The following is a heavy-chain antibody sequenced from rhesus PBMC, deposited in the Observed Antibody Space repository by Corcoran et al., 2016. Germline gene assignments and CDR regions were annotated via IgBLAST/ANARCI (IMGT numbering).Heavy chain of an antibody. V-gene: IGHV4-169*01. Sequence: QLQLQESGPGLVKPSETLSLTCAVSGGSISGGYGWSWIRQAPGKGLEWFGYIYGSGSSTNYNPSLKSRVTLSVDTSKNQLSLKLSSVTAADTAVYYCARGWNGFDYWGQGVLVTVSS. J-gene: IGHJ4*01. D-gene: IGHD1-32*01. CDR1: GGSISGGYG. CDR3: ARGWNGFDY. CDR2: IYGSGSST.